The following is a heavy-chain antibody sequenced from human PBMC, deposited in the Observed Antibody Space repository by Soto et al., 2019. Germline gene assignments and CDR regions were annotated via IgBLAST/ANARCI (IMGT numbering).Heavy chain of an antibody. CDR1: GYTFTSYA. J-gene: IGHJ4*02. Sequence: ASVKVSCTASGYTFTSYAMHWVRQAPGQRLEWMGWINAGNGNTKYSRKFQGRVTVTRDTSASTAYMELSSLRSEDTAVYYCARDILFDYWGQGTLVTVSS. CDR2: INAGNGNT. V-gene: IGHV1-3*01. D-gene: IGHD2-15*01. CDR3: ARDILFDY.